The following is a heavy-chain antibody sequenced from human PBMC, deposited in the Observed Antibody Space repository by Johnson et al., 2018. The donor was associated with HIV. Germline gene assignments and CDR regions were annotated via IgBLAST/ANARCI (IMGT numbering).Heavy chain of an antibody. V-gene: IGHV3-66*01. CDR3: TTWYSLVSGAFDI. J-gene: IGHJ3*02. CDR2: IYSGGST. CDR1: EFTVRSNY. Sequence: EMQLVESGGGLVQPGGSVRLSCAASEFTVRSNYMHWVRQAPGKGLEWVSVIYSGGSTYYADSVKGRFTISRDNAKNSLYLQMNSLKTEDTAVYYCTTWYSLVSGAFDIWGQGTMVTVSS. D-gene: IGHD6-13*01.